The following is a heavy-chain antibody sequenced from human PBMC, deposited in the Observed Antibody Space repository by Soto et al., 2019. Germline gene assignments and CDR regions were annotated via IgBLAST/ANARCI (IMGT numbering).Heavy chain of an antibody. J-gene: IGHJ6*02. V-gene: IGHV3-21*01. Sequence: VGSLRLSCAASGFTFSSYEMNWVRQAPGKGLEWVSSISSSSSYIYYADSVKGRFTISRDNAKNSLYLQMNSLRAEDTAVYYCARDESEDYYYYGMDVWGQGTTVTVSS. CDR2: ISSSSSYI. CDR3: ARDESEDYYYYGMDV. CDR1: GFTFSSYE.